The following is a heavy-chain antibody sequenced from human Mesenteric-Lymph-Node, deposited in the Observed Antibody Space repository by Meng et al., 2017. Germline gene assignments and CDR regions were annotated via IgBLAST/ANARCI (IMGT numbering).Heavy chain of an antibody. D-gene: IGHD5-12*01. J-gene: IGHJ5*02. CDR2: IYYSGST. CDR1: GGSISSSSYY. V-gene: IGHV4-39*07. CDR3: ASMGYSGYDQGWFDP. Sequence: SETLSLTCTVSGGSISSSSYYWGWIRQPPGKGLEWIGSIYYSGSTNYNPSLKSRVTISVDTSKNQFSLKLSSVTAADTAVYYCASMGYSGYDQGWFDPWGQGTLVTVSS.